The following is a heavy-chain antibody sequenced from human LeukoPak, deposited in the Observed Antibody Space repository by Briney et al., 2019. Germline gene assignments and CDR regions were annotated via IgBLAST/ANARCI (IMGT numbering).Heavy chain of an antibody. CDR1: GFTFSDSA. CDR3: AKDIQLST. D-gene: IGHD3-16*02. Sequence: PGGSLRLSCAASGFTFSDSAMTWVRQAPGKGLEWVSLISSSGGNTYYADSVKGRFTISRDNSKNTLSLQMNSLRVEDTAIYYCAKDIQLSTWGLGTMVTVSS. CDR2: ISSSGGNT. J-gene: IGHJ3*01. V-gene: IGHV3-23*01.